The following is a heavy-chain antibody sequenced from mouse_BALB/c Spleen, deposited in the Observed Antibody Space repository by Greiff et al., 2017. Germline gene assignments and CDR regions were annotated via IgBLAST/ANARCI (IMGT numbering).Heavy chain of an antibody. D-gene: IGHD3-1*01. CDR1: GYTFTDYE. V-gene: IGHV1-15*01. Sequence: VQLQQSGAELVRPGASVTLSCKASGYTFTDYEMHWVKQTPVHGLEWIRAIDPETGGTAYNQKFKGKATLTADKSSSTAYMELRSLTSEDSAVYYCTRAGLAYYFDYWGQGTTLTVSS. J-gene: IGHJ2*01. CDR2: IDPETGGT. CDR3: TRAGLAYYFDY.